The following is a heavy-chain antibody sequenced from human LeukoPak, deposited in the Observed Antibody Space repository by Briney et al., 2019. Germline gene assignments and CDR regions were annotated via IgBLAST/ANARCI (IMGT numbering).Heavy chain of an antibody. J-gene: IGHJ4*02. D-gene: IGHD1-26*01. CDR3: ARTSGSYPYYFDY. CDR1: GGSISSYY. V-gene: IGHV4-59*12. Sequence: PSETLSLTCTVSGGSISSYYWSWIRQPPGKGLEWIGSIYYSGSTYYNPSLKSRVTISVDTSKNQFSLKLSSVTAADTAVYYCARTSGSYPYYFDYWGQGTLVTVSS. CDR2: IYYSGST.